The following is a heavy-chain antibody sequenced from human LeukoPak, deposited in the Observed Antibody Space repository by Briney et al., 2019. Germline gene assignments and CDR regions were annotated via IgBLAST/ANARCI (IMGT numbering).Heavy chain of an antibody. CDR1: GFTFSSYD. J-gene: IGHJ3*02. CDR3: ARVLTARSGGYDAFDI. V-gene: IGHV3-13*01. Sequence: GGSLRLSCAASGFTFSSYDMHWVRQAAGKGLEWVSGIGTAGDTYYPGSVKGRFTISRENAKNSLYLQMNSLRAGDTAVYYCARVLTARSGGYDAFDIWGQGTMVTVSS. CDR2: IGTAGDT. D-gene: IGHD6-25*01.